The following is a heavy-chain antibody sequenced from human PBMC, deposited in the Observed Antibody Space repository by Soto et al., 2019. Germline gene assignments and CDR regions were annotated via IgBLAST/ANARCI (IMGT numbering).Heavy chain of an antibody. CDR3: ARGRVGFDI. V-gene: IGHV4-30-4*01. CDR1: GGSISSGNYF. Sequence: QVQLQESGPGLVKPSQTLSLTCTVSGGSISSGNYFWSWIRQPPGKGLEWIGYIYYSGSTYYNPSLKSRVTXXVDPSKNHFSLNLISLTAADTAVYYCARGRVGFDIWGQGTMVTVSS. CDR2: IYYSGST. J-gene: IGHJ3*02.